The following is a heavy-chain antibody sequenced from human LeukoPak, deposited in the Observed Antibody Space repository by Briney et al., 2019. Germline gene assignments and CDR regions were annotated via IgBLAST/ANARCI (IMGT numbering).Heavy chain of an antibody. Sequence: ASVTVSCKASGYTFTSYGISWVRQAPGQGLEWMGWISAYNGNTNYAQKLQGRVTMTTDTPTSTAYMELRSLRSDDTAVYYCARVLSSSWYPPFDYWGQGTLVTVSS. CDR2: ISAYNGNT. J-gene: IGHJ4*02. V-gene: IGHV1-18*04. D-gene: IGHD6-13*01. CDR1: GYTFTSYG. CDR3: ARVLSSSWYPPFDY.